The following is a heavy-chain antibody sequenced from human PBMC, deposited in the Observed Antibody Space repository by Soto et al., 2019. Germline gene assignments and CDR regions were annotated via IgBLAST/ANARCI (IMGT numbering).Heavy chain of an antibody. CDR3: ARGYSGYDFHYYYYMDV. J-gene: IGHJ6*03. D-gene: IGHD5-12*01. V-gene: IGHV4-4*02. CDR1: SGSISSSNW. CDR2: IYHSGST. Sequence: QVQLQESGPGLVKPSGTLSLTCAVSSGSISSSNWWSWVRQPPGKGLEWIGEIYHSGSTNYNPSLKSRVTISVDKSKNQFSLKLSSVIAADTAVYYCARGYSGYDFHYYYYMDVWGKGTTVTVSS.